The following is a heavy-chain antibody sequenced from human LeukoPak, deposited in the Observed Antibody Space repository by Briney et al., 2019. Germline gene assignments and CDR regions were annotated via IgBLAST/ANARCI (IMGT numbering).Heavy chain of an antibody. CDR3: ARALGGAFDI. V-gene: IGHV4-59*01. D-gene: IGHD3-3*01. CDR2: IYYSGST. CDR1: GGSISSYY. Sequence: PSETLSLTCTVSGGSISSYYWSWIRQPPGKGLEWIEYIYYSGSTNYNPSLKSRVTISVDTSKNQFSLKLSSVTAADTAVYYCARALGGAFDIWGQGTMVTVSS. J-gene: IGHJ3*02.